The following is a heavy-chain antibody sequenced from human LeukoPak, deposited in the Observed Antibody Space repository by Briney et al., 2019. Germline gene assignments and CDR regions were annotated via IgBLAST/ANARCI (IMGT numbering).Heavy chain of an antibody. J-gene: IGHJ4*02. CDR3: ARARGVVGSGYYYFDY. V-gene: IGHV3-74*01. D-gene: IGHD3-22*01. CDR1: GFTFSSYW. Sequence: GGSLRLSCAASGFTFSSYWMHWVRQAPGKGLVWVSRVNSDGSSTTYADSVKGRFTISRDNAKNTLYLQMNSLRAEDTAVYYCARARGVVGSGYYYFDYWGQGTLVTVSS. CDR2: VNSDGSST.